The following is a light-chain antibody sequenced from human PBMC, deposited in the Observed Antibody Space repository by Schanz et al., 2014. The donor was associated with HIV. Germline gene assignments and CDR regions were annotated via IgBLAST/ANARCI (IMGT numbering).Light chain of an antibody. CDR2: GVF. Sequence: QSVLTQPASVSGSPGQSITVSCTGTNNDIGSYTYVAWYQQHPGKAPKVVVYGVFDRPSGVSNRFSGSKSGNTASLTISGLQPEDEADYYCISYTSSSTLVFGGGTKLTVL. CDR1: NNDIGSYTY. J-gene: IGLJ2*01. V-gene: IGLV2-14*03. CDR3: ISYTSSSTLV.